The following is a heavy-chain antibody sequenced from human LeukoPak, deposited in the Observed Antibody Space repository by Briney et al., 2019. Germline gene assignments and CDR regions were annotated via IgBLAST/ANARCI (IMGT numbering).Heavy chain of an antibody. CDR2: INHSGST. CDR3: ARHSTFFGVVIIKGRVRGPFDY. V-gene: IGHV4-34*01. Sequence: SETLSLTCIVSGDSVGGYYWSWIRQPPGKGLEWIGEINHSGSTNYNPSLKSRVTISVDTSKNQFSLKLSSVTAADTAVYYCARHSTFFGVVIIKGRVRGPFDYWGQGTLVTVSS. D-gene: IGHD3-3*01. CDR1: GDSVGGYY. J-gene: IGHJ4*02.